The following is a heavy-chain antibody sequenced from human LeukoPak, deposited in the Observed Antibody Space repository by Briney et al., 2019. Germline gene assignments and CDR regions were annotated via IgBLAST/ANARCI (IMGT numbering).Heavy chain of an antibody. CDR3: AKDTSIGRYCTNGVCSPFDY. J-gene: IGHJ4*02. CDR2: ISDTGATT. D-gene: IGHD2-8*01. V-gene: IGHV3-23*01. CDR1: GFTFSSYA. Sequence: TGASLRLSCAGSGFTFSSYAMSWVRQAPGKGLEWVSAISDTGATTYDADSVKGRFTISRDNSRSTLYLQMNSLRAEDTALYYCAKDTSIGRYCTNGVCSPFDYWGQGTLVTVSS.